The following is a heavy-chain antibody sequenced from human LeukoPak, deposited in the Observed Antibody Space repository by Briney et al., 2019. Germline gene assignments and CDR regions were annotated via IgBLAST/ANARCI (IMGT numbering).Heavy chain of an antibody. CDR2: INPNSGGT. V-gene: IGHV1-2*02. CDR3: AREPVTMVRGVMRDDAFDI. D-gene: IGHD3-10*01. CDR1: GCTFTGYY. Sequence: GASVKVSCKASGCTFTGYYMHWVRQAPGQGLEWMGWINPNSGGTNYAQKFQGRVTMTRDTSISTAYMELSRLRSDDTAVYYCAREPVTMVRGVMRDDAFDIWGQGTMVTVSS. J-gene: IGHJ3*02.